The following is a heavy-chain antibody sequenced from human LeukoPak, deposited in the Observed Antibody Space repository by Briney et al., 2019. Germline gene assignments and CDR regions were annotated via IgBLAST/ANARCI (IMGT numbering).Heavy chain of an antibody. CDR2: MDPNTGNT. CDR3: ARVMDDNSGYRPFDS. J-gene: IGHJ4*02. Sequence: ASVKVSCKASGYTFTSCDINWVRQATGQGLEWMGWMDPNTGNTGYAQKFQGRVTMTRNTSISTAYMELSSLTSEDTAVYYCARVMDDNSGYRPFDSWGQGTLVTVSS. D-gene: IGHD3-22*01. V-gene: IGHV1-8*01. CDR1: GYTFTSCD.